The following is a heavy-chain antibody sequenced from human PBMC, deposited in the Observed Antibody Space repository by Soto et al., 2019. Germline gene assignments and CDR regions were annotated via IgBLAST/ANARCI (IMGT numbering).Heavy chain of an antibody. CDR1: GGSISSSSYY. V-gene: IGHV4-39*01. CDR2: IYYSGST. J-gene: IGHJ4*02. Sequence: SETLSLTCTVSGGSISSSSYYWGWIRQPPGKGLEWIGSIYYSGSTYYNPSLKSRVTISVDTSKNQFSLKLSSVTAADTAVYYCAGISGSYYFDYWGQGTLVTVSS. CDR3: AGISGSYYFDY. D-gene: IGHD1-26*01.